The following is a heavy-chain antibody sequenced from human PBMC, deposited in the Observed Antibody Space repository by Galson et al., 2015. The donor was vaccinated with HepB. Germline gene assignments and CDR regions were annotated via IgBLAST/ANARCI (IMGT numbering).Heavy chain of an antibody. D-gene: IGHD3-22*01. CDR3: AREGDSGYYYDYVYYFDY. Sequence: SLRLSCAASGFTFSSYAMHWVRQAPGKGLEWVAVISYDGSNKYYADSVKGRFTISRDNSKNTLYLQMNSLRAEDTAVYYCAREGDSGYYYDYVYYFDYWGQGTLVTVSS. CDR2: ISYDGSNK. CDR1: GFTFSSYA. V-gene: IGHV3-30-3*01. J-gene: IGHJ4*02.